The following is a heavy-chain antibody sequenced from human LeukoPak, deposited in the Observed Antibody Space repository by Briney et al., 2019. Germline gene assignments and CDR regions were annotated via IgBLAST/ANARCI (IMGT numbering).Heavy chain of an antibody. CDR3: ARAGPNYDPTEGLDYYYYYGMDV. CDR2: IIPIFGTA. Sequence: GASVKVSCTASGYTFTSYGISWVRQAPGQGLEWMGGIIPIFGTANYAQKFQGRVTITADESTSTAYMELSSLRSEDTAVYYCARAGPNYDPTEGLDYYYYYGMDVWGQGTTVTVSS. V-gene: IGHV1-69*13. D-gene: IGHD3-22*01. J-gene: IGHJ6*02. CDR1: GYTFTSYG.